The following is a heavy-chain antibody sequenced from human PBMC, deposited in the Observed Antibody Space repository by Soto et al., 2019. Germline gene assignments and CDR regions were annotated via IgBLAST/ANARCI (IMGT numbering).Heavy chain of an antibody. J-gene: IGHJ4*02. V-gene: IGHV3-23*01. CDR1: GFTFRSNA. CDR3: ATPTRAGPLDS. CDR2: ISGGGETT. D-gene: IGHD3-10*01. Sequence: GGSLRLSCTDSGFTFRSNAMSWVRQAPGKGLEWVAAISGGGETTYYADSVRGRLTISRDNSKNTLYLQMNSLRADDTAVYYCATPTRAGPLDSWGQGTLVTVSS.